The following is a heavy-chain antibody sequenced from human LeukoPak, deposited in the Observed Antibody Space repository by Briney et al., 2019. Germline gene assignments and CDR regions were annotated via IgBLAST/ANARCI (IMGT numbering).Heavy chain of an antibody. CDR1: GFTFSSYA. CDR2: ISGSGGST. V-gene: IGHV3-23*01. CDR3: ARRRGYSGYDLDY. D-gene: IGHD5-12*01. J-gene: IGHJ4*02. Sequence: PGGSLRLSCAASGFTFSSYAMSWVRQAPGKGLEWVSAISGSGGSTYYADSVKGRFTISKDNSKNTLYLQMNSLRAEDTAVYYCARRRGYSGYDLDYWGQGTLVTVSS.